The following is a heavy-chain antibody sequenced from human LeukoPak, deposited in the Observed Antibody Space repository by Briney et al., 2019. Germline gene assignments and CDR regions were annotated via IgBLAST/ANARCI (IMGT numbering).Heavy chain of an antibody. CDR1: GGSISSYY. CDR2: IYTSGST. CDR3: ARDILGYCSSTSCPTRWFDP. D-gene: IGHD2-2*01. J-gene: IGHJ5*02. V-gene: IGHV4-4*07. Sequence: KPSETPSLTCTVSGGSISSYYWSWVRQPARKELEWIGRIYTSGSTNYNPSLKSRVTMSVDTSKNQFSLKLSSVTAADTAVYYCARDILGYCSSTSCPTRWFDPWGQGTLVTVSS.